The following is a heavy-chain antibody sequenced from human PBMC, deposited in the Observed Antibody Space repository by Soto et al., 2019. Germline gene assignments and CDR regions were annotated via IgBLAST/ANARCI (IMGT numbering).Heavy chain of an antibody. V-gene: IGHV1-46*02. CDR2: INPSGGST. D-gene: IGHD2-2*01. CDR1: VYTLNSYY. Sequence: ASVKVSCTASVYTLNSYYMHLVQQAKRQGLEWMGIINPSGGSTSYAQKFQGGVTMTRDTSTSTVYMELSSLRSEDTAVYYCARDRTHDFPNPGMDVWGQGTTVKVSS. CDR3: ARDRTHDFPNPGMDV. J-gene: IGHJ6*02.